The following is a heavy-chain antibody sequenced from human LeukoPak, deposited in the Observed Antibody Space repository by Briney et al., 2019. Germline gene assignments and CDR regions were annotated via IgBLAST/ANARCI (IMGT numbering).Heavy chain of an antibody. CDR1: GFTLTNYA. CDR3: ARDNERGYYDSSGYSG. J-gene: IGHJ4*02. D-gene: IGHD3-22*01. CDR2: ITGPASGVST. Sequence: GGTLRLSCAASGFTLTNYAMSWVRQAPGKGLEWVSTITGPASGVSTYYADSVKGRFTISRDNAKNSLYLQMNSLRAEDTAVYYCARDNERGYYDSSGYSGWGQGTLVTVSS. V-gene: IGHV3-23*01.